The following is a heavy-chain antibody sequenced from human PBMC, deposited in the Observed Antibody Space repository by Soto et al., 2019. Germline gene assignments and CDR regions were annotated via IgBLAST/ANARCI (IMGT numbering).Heavy chain of an antibody. J-gene: IGHJ4*02. V-gene: IGHV3-23*01. CDR3: AEFPLEGSGTYYDFF. CDR1: GFTFSSYA. D-gene: IGHD3-10*01. CDR2: ISGSGGST. Sequence: GGSLSLSCPVSGFTFSSYAMSWVRQAPGKGLEWVAAISGSGGSTYYADSVKGRLTISRDNSKNTLYMQMNSLRAEDTAVYYCAEFPLEGSGTYYDFFWGQGTLVTVSS.